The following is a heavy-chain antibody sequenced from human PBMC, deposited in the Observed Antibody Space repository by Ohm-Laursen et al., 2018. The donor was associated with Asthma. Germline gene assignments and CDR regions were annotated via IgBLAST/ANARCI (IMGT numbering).Heavy chain of an antibody. D-gene: IGHD2-15*01. CDR2: IIPIFGTA. Sequence: SVKVSCKTSGGTFSSYAVSWVRQAPGQGLEWMGGIIPIFGTANYAQKFQGRVTITADESTSTAYMELSSLRSEDTAVHYRARDRVAYCSGGSCYISGFDPWGQGTLVTVSS. CDR3: ARDRVAYCSGGSCYISGFDP. J-gene: IGHJ5*02. V-gene: IGHV1-69*13. CDR1: GGTFSSYA.